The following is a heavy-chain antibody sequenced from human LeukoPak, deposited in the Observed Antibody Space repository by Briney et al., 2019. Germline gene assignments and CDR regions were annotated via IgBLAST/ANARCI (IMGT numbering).Heavy chain of an antibody. CDR2: ISGSGGST. CDR3: AKYVSSIAACQSPLDY. CDR1: GFTFSSYA. J-gene: IGHJ4*02. D-gene: IGHD6-6*01. Sequence: GGSLRLSCAASGFTFSSYAMSWVRQAPGKGLEWVSAISGSGGSTYYADSVKGRFTISRDNSKNTLYLQMNSLRAEDTAVYYCAKYVSSIAACQSPLDYWGQGTLVTVSS. V-gene: IGHV3-23*01.